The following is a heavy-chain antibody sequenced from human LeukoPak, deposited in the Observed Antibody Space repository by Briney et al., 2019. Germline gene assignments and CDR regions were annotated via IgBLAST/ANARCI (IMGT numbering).Heavy chain of an antibody. CDR3: TRGHWALDC. CDR2: IHHTGSF. V-gene: IGHV4-59*01. J-gene: IGHJ4*02. CDR1: GASTSDYY. D-gene: IGHD3-16*01. Sequence: PSETLSLTCTIFGASTSDYYWSWVRQPPGKGPEWIGYIHHTGSFDYNPSLNSRATISPDTSKNQFSLKLTSVTAADTAVYYCTRGHWALDCWGQGPLVTVSS.